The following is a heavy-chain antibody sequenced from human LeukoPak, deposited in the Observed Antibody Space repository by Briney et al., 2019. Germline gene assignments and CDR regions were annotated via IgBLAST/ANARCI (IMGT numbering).Heavy chain of an antibody. CDR3: ARKLYGDYRSPFDY. Sequence: GGSLRLSCAASGFTLSSYWIHWVRQGPGKGLEWVSSISSSSSYIYYADSVKGRFTISRDNAKNSLYLQMNSLRAEDTAVYYCARKLYGDYRSPFDYWGQGTLVTVSS. V-gene: IGHV3-21*01. J-gene: IGHJ4*02. CDR2: ISSSSSYI. CDR1: GFTLSSYW. D-gene: IGHD4-17*01.